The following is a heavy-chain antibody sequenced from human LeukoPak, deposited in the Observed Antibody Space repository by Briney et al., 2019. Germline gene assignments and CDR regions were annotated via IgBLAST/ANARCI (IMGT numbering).Heavy chain of an antibody. Sequence: GGSLRLSCAASGFTVSSNYMSWVRQALGKGLEWVSVIYSGGSTYYADSVKGRFTISRDNSKNTLYLQMNSLRAEDTAVYYCAKESSTVTTFDYWGQGTLVIVSS. V-gene: IGHV3-53*01. CDR1: GFTVSSNY. J-gene: IGHJ4*02. CDR3: AKESSTVTTFDY. D-gene: IGHD4-17*01. CDR2: IYSGGST.